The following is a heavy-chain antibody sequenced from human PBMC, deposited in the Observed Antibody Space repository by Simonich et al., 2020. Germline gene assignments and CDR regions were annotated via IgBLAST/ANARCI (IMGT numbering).Heavy chain of an antibody. J-gene: IGHJ2*01. V-gene: IGHV1-2*02. CDR2: INPNSGGT. CDR1: GYTFTGYY. CDR3: ARVEYSSSGYFDL. Sequence: QVQLVQSGAEVKKPGASVKVSCKASGYTFTGYYMHWVRQAPGQGLEWMGGINPNSGGTNYAQKFQGRVTMTRDTSISTAYMELSRLRADDTAVYYCARVEYSSSGYFDLWGRGTLVTVSS. D-gene: IGHD6-6*01.